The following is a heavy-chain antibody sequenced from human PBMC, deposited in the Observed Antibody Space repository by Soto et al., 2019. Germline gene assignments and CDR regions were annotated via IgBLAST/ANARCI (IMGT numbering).Heavy chain of an antibody. CDR2: TSGGGGTT. D-gene: IGHD2-2*01. J-gene: IGHJ4*02. CDR1: GFTFNSYA. V-gene: IGHV3-23*01. Sequence: EVQLLESGGGLVQPGGSLRLSCAASGFTFNSYAMSWVRQAPGKGLEWVSITSGGGGTTYYADSVKDRFAISRDNSKNTLYLEMNSLRAEDTAVYFCAKRYHTTTSCFDYWGQGTLVTVSS. CDR3: AKRYHTTTSCFDY.